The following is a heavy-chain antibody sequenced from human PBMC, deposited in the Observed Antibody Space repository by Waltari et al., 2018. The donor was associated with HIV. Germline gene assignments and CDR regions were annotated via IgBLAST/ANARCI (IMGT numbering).Heavy chain of an antibody. J-gene: IGHJ4*02. V-gene: IGHV1-69*02. CDR1: GGTFSSYT. D-gene: IGHD1-26*01. Sequence: QVQLVQSGAEVKKPGSSVKVSCKASGGTFSSYTISWVRQAHGQGLEWMGRIIPTPGIANYAPTSPGRVTITADKSASTAYMALSSLRSEDTAGYYCARGGRYLDYWAQGTLVTVSS. CDR3: ARGGRYLDY. CDR2: IIPTPGIA.